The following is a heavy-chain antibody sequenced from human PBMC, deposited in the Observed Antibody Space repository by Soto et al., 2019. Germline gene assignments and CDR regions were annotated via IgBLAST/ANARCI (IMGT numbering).Heavy chain of an antibody. CDR1: GFTFSSYA. CDR2: ISGSGGST. CDR3: AKDRSEYSSTYYGMDV. V-gene: IGHV3-23*01. Sequence: GGSLRLSCAASGFTFSSYAMSWVRQAPGKGLEWVSAISGSGGSTYYADSVKGRFTISRDNSKNTLYLQMNSLRAEDTAVYYCAKDRSEYSSTYYGMDVWGQGTTVTVSS. D-gene: IGHD6-6*01. J-gene: IGHJ6*02.